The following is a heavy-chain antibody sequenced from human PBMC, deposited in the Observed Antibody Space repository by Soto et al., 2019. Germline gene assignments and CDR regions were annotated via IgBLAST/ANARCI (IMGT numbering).Heavy chain of an antibody. Sequence: GGSLRLSCAASGFTFSSYAMHWVRQAPGKGLEWVAVISYDGSNKYYADSVKGRFAISRDNSKNTLYLQMNSLRAEDTAVYYCARAYEGDYFDYWGQGTLVTVSS. J-gene: IGHJ4*02. D-gene: IGHD3-16*01. CDR3: ARAYEGDYFDY. V-gene: IGHV3-30*09. CDR2: ISYDGSNK. CDR1: GFTFSSYA.